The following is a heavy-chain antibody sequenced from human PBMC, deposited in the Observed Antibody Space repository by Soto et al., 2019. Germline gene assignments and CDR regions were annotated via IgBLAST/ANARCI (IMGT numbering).Heavy chain of an antibody. V-gene: IGHV1-24*01. CDR3: ATGSSSGWLGAFDS. J-gene: IGHJ3*02. CDR1: GYTLTELS. CDR2: FDPEDGET. Sequence: ASVKVSCKVSGYTLTELSMHWVRQAPGKGLEWMGGFDPEDGETIYAQKFQGRVTMTEDTSTDTAYMELSSLRSEDTAVYYCATGSSSGWLGAFDSWGQGTMVTVSS. D-gene: IGHD6-19*01.